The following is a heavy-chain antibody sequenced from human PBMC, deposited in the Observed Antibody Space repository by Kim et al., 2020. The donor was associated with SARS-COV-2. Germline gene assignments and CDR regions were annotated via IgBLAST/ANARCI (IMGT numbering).Heavy chain of an antibody. D-gene: IGHD3-16*01. CDR2: ISYDGSNK. CDR1: GFTFSSYG. Sequence: GGSLRLSCAASGFTFSSYGMHWVRQAPGKGLEWVAVISYDGSNKYYADSVKGRFTISRDNSKNTLYLQMNSLRAEDTAVYYCANWASPAPTGHWGQGTLVTVSS. CDR3: ANWASPAPTGH. J-gene: IGHJ1*01. V-gene: IGHV3-30*18.